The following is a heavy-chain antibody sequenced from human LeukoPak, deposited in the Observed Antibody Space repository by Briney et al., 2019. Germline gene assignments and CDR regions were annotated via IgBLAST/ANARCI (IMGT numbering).Heavy chain of an antibody. CDR2: IYPGDSDT. CDR1: GYSFTTYW. CDR3: ARLRQGSTGWYSWFDP. D-gene: IGHD6-19*01. Sequence: GESLKISCKGSGYSFTTYWIGGVRPMPGKGLEWMGIIYPGDSDTRYSPSFQGQVTISADKPISTAYLQWSSLKASDTAMYCCARLRQGSTGWYSWFDPWGQGTLVTVSS. V-gene: IGHV5-51*01. J-gene: IGHJ5*02.